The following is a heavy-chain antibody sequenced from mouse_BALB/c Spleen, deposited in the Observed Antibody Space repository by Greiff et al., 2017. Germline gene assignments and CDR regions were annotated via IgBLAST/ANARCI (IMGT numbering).Heavy chain of an antibody. V-gene: IGHV5-17*02. Sequence: EVQLMESGGGLVQPGGSRKLSCAASGFTFSSFGMHWVRQAPEKGLEWVAYISSGSSTIYYADTVKGRFTISRDNPKNTLFLQMTSLRSEDTAMYYCGRDTVYYFDYWGQGTTLTVSS. J-gene: IGHJ2*01. CDR2: ISSGSSTI. CDR3: GRDTVYYFDY. CDR1: GFTFSSFG.